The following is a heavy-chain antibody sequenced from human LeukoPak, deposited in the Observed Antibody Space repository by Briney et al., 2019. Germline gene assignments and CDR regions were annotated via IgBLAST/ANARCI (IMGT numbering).Heavy chain of an antibody. CDR2: ISWNSGSI. D-gene: IGHD1-26*01. J-gene: IGHJ4*02. V-gene: IGHV3-9*01. Sequence: PGGSLRLSCAASGFTFSSYAMHWVRQAPGKGLEWVSGISWNSGSIGYADSVKGRFTISRDNAKNSLYLQMNSLRAEDTALYYCAKGSGSYSGYYFDYWGQGTLVTVSS. CDR1: GFTFSSYA. CDR3: AKGSGSYSGYYFDY.